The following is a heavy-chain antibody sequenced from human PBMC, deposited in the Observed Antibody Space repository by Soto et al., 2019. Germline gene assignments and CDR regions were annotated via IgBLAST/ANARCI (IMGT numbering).Heavy chain of an antibody. CDR1: GDSVSSYY. V-gene: IGHV4-59*02. D-gene: IGHD3-9*01. J-gene: IGHJ4*02. CDR2: IYYSGST. CDR3: ARSHDILTGFSSPHFDY. Sequence: QVQLQESGPGLVKPSETLSLTFTVSGDSVSSYYWSWIRQPPGKGLEWIGYIYYSGSTNYNPSLKSRVTISVDTSKNQFSLKLSSVTAADTAVYYCARSHDILTGFSSPHFDYWGQGTLVIVSS.